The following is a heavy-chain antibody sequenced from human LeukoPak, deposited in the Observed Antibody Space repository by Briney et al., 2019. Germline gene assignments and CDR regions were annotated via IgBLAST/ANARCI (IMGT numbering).Heavy chain of an antibody. D-gene: IGHD1-26*01. CDR2: IYHSGST. V-gene: IGHV4-38-2*02. CDR1: GYSISSGYY. CDR3: GLRPLSGRYSHFDY. J-gene: IGHJ4*02. Sequence: PSETLSLTCTVSGYSISSGYYWGWIRQPPGEGLEWIGSIYHSGSTYYNPSLKSRVTISVDTSKNQFSLKLSSVTAADTAVYYCGLRPLSGRYSHFDYWGQGTLVTVSS.